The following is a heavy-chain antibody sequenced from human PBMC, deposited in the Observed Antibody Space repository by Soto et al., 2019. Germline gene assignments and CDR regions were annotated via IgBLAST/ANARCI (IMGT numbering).Heavy chain of an antibody. Sequence: QVQLVQSGAEVKKPGSSVKVSCKASGGTFSSYDISWVRQAPGQGLEWMGGIIPIGGTANYAQKFQGRVTITADKSTSPANMELSSLRSADTDGYDWARDAAPYGMDVWGQGTTVTVSS. D-gene: IGHD6-25*01. CDR2: IIPIGGTA. J-gene: IGHJ6*02. V-gene: IGHV1-69*06. CDR3: ARDAAPYGMDV. CDR1: GGTFSSYD.